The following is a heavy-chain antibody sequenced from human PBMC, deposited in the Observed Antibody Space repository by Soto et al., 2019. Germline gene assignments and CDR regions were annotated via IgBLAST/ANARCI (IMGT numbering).Heavy chain of an antibody. D-gene: IGHD6-13*01. Sequence: QVQLVESGGGVVQPGRSLTLSCAASGFSFTNYGMHWVRQAPGKGLDWVALISSDGSNKYYPDSVKGRFTISRDNSENTLYLQMNSLRSEDTAVYYCAAGLYFFDYCGQGTLVAVSS. CDR2: ISSDGSNK. CDR1: GFSFTNYG. V-gene: IGHV3-30*03. CDR3: AAGLYFFDY. J-gene: IGHJ4*02.